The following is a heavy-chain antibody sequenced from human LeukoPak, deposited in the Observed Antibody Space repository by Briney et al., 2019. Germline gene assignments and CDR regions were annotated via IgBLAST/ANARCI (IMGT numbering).Heavy chain of an antibody. V-gene: IGHV3-7*03. CDR3: ARNNDMDV. Sequence: PGSSLRLSCAASGFLLSNHWMTWVRQAPGKGPEWVANINKDESEKYYVDSVKGRFTISRDTAKNSLYLQMNHLRVEDTALYYCARNNDMDVWGQGTTVIVPS. D-gene: IGHD1/OR15-1a*01. CDR2: INKDESEK. J-gene: IGHJ6*02. CDR1: GFLLSNHW.